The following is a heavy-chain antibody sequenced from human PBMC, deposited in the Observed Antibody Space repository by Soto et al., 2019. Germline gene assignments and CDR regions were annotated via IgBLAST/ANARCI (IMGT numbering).Heavy chain of an antibody. CDR1: GFTFSSYD. J-gene: IGHJ4*02. V-gene: IGHV3-30*03. Sequence: QVQLVESGGGVVQHGRSLRLSCAASGFTFSSYDMHWVRQAPGKGLEWVAVISYDGRNKYYADSVKGRFTISRDNSKNTLYLQMNSLRAEDTAVYYCARETESFDYWGQGTLVTVSS. CDR2: ISYDGRNK. CDR3: ARETESFDY.